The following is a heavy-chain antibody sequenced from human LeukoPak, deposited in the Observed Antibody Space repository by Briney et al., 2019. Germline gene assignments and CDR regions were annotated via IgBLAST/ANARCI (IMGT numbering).Heavy chain of an antibody. V-gene: IGHV1-8*01. J-gene: IGHJ4*02. Sequence: ASVKVSCKASGYTFTSYDINWVRQATGQGLERMGWMNPNSGNTGYAQKFQGRVTMTRNTSISTAYMELSSLRSEDTAVYYCARGTIAVAGTWGYWGQGTLVTVSS. D-gene: IGHD6-19*01. CDR2: MNPNSGNT. CDR3: ARGTIAVAGTWGY. CDR1: GYTFTSYD.